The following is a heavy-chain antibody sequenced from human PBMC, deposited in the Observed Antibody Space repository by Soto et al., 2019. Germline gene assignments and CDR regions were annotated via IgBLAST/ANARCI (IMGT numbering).Heavy chain of an antibody. J-gene: IGHJ5*02. CDR3: AVEMATIGNWFDP. CDR2: IYYSGST. Sequence: NPSETLSLTCTVSGGSISSGDYYWSWIRQPPGKGLEWIGYIYYSGSTYYNPSLKSRVTISVDTSKNQFSLKLSSVTAADTAVYYCAVEMATIGNWFDPWGQGTLVTVSS. CDR1: GGSISSGDYY. D-gene: IGHD5-12*01. V-gene: IGHV4-30-4*01.